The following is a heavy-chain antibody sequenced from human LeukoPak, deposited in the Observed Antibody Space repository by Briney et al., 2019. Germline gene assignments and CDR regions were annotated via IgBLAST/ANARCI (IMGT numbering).Heavy chain of an antibody. Sequence: KPSETLSLTCTVSGGSISSYYWSWIRQPPGKGLEWIGYIFYSGSTNYNPSLKSRVTISVDTSKNQVSLKLRSVTAADTAVYYCARTNPSFDYWGQGTLVTVSS. J-gene: IGHJ4*02. CDR3: ARTNPSFDY. V-gene: IGHV4-59*08. CDR1: GGSISSYY. CDR2: IFYSGST.